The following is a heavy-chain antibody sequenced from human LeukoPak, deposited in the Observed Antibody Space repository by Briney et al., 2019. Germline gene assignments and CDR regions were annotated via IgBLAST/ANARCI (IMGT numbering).Heavy chain of an antibody. CDR3: ARYNADSSAYWVNYYFDL. CDR2: ISYDGSNK. CDR1: GFTFSSYA. D-gene: IGHD3-22*01. Sequence: PGRSLRLSCAASGFTFSSYAMHWVRQAPGKGLEWVAVISYDGSNKYYADSVKGRFTISRDNAKNSLYLQMNSLSAEDTAVYYCARYNADSSAYWVNYYFDLWGRGTLVTVSS. V-gene: IGHV3-30-3*01. J-gene: IGHJ2*01.